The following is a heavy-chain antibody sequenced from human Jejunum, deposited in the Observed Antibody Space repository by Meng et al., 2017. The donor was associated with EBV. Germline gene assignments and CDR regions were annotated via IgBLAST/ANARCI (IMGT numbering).Heavy chain of an antibody. CDR2: ISSDGRSI. J-gene: IGHJ4*02. CDR3: ATGQGDSRYYFDS. Sequence: LVGSGGRLVQPGKPLQLSWAASGFNLSTYRMHWVRQARGKGLVSVSRISSDGRSITYADSVKGRFTISRDNAKNTLYLQMNSLRVEDTAVYYCATGQGDSRYYFDSWSQGTLVTVSS. CDR1: GFNLSTYR. D-gene: IGHD3-10*01. V-gene: IGHV3-74*01.